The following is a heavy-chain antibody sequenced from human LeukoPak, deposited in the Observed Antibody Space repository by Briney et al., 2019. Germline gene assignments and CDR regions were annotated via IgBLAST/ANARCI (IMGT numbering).Heavy chain of an antibody. J-gene: IGHJ6*03. Sequence: SETLSLTXAVYGGSFSGYYWSWIRQPPGKGLEWIGEANHSGSTNYNPSLKSRVTISVDTSKNQFSLKLSSVTAADTAVYYCARGPGVVPAALYYYYMDVWGKGTTVTVSS. CDR2: ANHSGST. D-gene: IGHD2-2*01. CDR1: GGSFSGYY. CDR3: ARGPGVVPAALYYYYMDV. V-gene: IGHV4-34*01.